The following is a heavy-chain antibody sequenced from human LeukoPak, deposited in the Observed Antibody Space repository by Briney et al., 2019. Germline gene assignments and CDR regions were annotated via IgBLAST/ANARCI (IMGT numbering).Heavy chain of an antibody. J-gene: IGHJ4*02. Sequence: PGGSMTLSCAASGFTFSNYAMSWVRQAPGGGREWVSAISGSGGSTYYADSVKGRFTISRDNSKNTLYLQMNSLRAEDTAVYYCAKDPDCTSGICYTFFGYWGQGTLVTVSS. CDR3: AKDPDCTSGICYTFFGY. V-gene: IGHV3-23*01. CDR1: GFTFSNYA. CDR2: ISGSGGST. D-gene: IGHD2-8*01.